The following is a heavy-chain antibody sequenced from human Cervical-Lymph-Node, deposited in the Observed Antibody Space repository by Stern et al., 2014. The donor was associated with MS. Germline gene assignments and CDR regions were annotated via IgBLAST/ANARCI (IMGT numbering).Heavy chain of an antibody. J-gene: IGHJ4*02. CDR2: ISYDGSNK. D-gene: IGHD6-13*01. V-gene: IGHV3-30-3*01. Sequence: VQLVESGGGVVQPGRSLRLSCAASGFTFSSYAMHWVRQAPGKGLEWVAVISYDGSNKYYADSVKGRFTISRDNSKNTLYLQMNSLRAEDTAVYYCARVLSIAAAGPQDYWGQGTLVTVSS. CDR3: ARVLSIAAAGPQDY. CDR1: GFTFSSYA.